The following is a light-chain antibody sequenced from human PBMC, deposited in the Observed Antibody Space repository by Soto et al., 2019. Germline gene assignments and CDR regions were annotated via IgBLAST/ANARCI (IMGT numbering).Light chain of an antibody. CDR3: QQYHTDWT. V-gene: IGKV1-5*01. CDR1: ESIDNW. Sequence: DIQMTQSPSTLSASSVAAVTMGCRASESIDNWLAWYQQKPGKAPKLLIFAASTLVRGVPSRFSGRGSGTEFTLTISSLQADDYATFYCQQYHTDWTFGQGTKVDIK. J-gene: IGKJ1*01. CDR2: AAS.